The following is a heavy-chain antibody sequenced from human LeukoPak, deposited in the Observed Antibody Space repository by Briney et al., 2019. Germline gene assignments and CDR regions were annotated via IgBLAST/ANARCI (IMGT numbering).Heavy chain of an antibody. Sequence: ASVKVSCKASGYTFIGYYMHWVRQAPGQGLEWMGWINPNSGGKNYAQKFQGRVTMTRDTSISTAYMELSRLRSDDTAVYYCARPQYGGYYYYGMDVWGQGTTATVSS. CDR3: ARPQYGGYYYYGMDV. J-gene: IGHJ6*02. V-gene: IGHV1-2*02. D-gene: IGHD2/OR15-2a*01. CDR2: INPNSGGK. CDR1: GYTFIGYY.